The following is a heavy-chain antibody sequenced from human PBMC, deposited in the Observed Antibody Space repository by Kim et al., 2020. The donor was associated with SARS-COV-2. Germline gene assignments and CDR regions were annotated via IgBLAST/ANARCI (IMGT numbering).Heavy chain of an antibody. V-gene: IGHV3-72*01. CDR3: VKGHRVLDI. CDR2: IRNKPNSYTT. J-gene: IGHJ4*02. Sequence: GGSLRLSCVASGFSFSDNYMDWVRQAPGKGLEWVGRIRNKPNSYTTEYAPSVKGRFTVSRDDSKNSLYLQMDSLKPEDTAWYYCVKGHRVLDIWGQGT. CDR1: GFSFSDNY.